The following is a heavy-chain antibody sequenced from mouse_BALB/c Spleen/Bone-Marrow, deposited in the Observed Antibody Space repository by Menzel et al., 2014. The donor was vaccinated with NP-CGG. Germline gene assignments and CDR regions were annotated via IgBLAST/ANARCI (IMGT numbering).Heavy chain of an antibody. CDR2: INSNGGST. J-gene: IGHJ2*03. CDR1: GFTFSSYG. V-gene: IGHV5-6-3*01. Sequence: DVMLVESGGGLVQPGGSLKLSCAASGFTFSSYGMSWVRQTPDKRLELVATINSNGGSTYYPDSVKGRFTISRDNAKNTLYLQMSRLKSEDTAMYYCARVWYFDYWGQGTSRTVSS. CDR3: ARVWYFDY.